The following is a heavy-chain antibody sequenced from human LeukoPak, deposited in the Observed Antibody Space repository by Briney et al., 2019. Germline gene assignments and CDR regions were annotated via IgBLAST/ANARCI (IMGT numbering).Heavy chain of an antibody. V-gene: IGHV3-23*01. CDR2: ITGSGGST. D-gene: IGHD6-6*01. CDR1: GFSFSSYA. J-gene: IGHJ6*03. CDR3: AKDQYSSSYYYYYYYMDV. Sequence: GGSLRLSCAASGFSFSSYAMSRVRQAPGKGLEWVSGITGSGGSTYYADSVKGRFSISRDNSKNTLYLQMNSLRAEDTAVYFCAKDQYSSSYYYYYYYMDVWGKGTTVTVSS.